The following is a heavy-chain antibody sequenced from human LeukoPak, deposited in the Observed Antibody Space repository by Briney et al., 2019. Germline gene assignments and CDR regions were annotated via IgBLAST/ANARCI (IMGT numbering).Heavy chain of an antibody. J-gene: IGHJ4*02. Sequence: SETLSLTCTVSGGSITGHYWSWFRQPAGKGLEWIGRIYTNEYTNYNPSLKNRVTMSVDTSKNQFSLRLSSVTAADTAVYYCARPPYGDYFDYWGQGILVTVSS. D-gene: IGHD3-10*01. CDR1: GGSITGHY. V-gene: IGHV4-4*07. CDR3: ARPPYGDYFDY. CDR2: IYTNEYT.